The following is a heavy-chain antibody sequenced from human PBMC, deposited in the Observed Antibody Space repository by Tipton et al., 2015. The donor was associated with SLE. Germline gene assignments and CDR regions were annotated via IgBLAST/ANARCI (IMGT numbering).Heavy chain of an antibody. J-gene: IGHJ5*02. V-gene: IGHV4-34*01. Sequence: TLSLTCAVYGGAFTSYFLTWIRQPPGKGLEWIGSFHYSGHTYYSPSLKSRVTTSVDTSKNQISLKVYSVTAADTAVYYCARGAIAVAGSGWFDPWGQGTLVIVSS. D-gene: IGHD6-19*01. CDR2: FHYSGHT. CDR3: ARGAIAVAGSGWFDP. CDR1: GGAFTSYF.